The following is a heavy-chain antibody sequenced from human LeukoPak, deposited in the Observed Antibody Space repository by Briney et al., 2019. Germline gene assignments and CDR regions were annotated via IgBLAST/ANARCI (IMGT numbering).Heavy chain of an antibody. CDR2: IHHSGTT. J-gene: IGHJ4*02. D-gene: IGHD1-1*01. V-gene: IGHV4-59*12. CDR1: GDSMTNYY. CDR3: ARGFRGTADY. Sequence: PSETLSLTCTVSGDSMTNYYWNWIRQPPGKGLEWIGYIHHSGTTNYNPSLKSRLTMSVDTSKNQFSLKLSSVTAADTAVYYCARGFRGTADYWGQGTLVTVSS.